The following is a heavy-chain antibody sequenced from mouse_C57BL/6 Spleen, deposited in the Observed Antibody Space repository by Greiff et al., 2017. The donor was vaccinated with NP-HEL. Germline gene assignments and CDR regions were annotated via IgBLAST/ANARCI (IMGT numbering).Heavy chain of an antibody. CDR1: GYTFTSYW. Sequence: VQLQQPGTELVKPGASVKLSCKASGYTFTSYWMHWVKQRPGQGLEWNGNINPSNGGTNYNEKFKSKVTLTVDKSSSTAYMQLSSLTSEDSAVYYCARSRGGNWYFDVWGTGTTVTVSS. J-gene: IGHJ1*03. D-gene: IGHD1-1*02. V-gene: IGHV1-53*01. CDR2: INPSNGGT. CDR3: ARSRGGNWYFDV.